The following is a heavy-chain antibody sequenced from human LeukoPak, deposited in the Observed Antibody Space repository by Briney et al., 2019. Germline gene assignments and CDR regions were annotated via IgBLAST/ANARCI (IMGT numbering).Heavy chain of an antibody. CDR1: GFTFDDYA. D-gene: IGHD3-10*01. CDR2: ISWNSGSI. CDR3: AKVGGSLRHPPRGAYYWYFDL. J-gene: IGHJ2*01. Sequence: GGSLRLSCAASGFTFDDYAMHWVRQAPGKGLEWVSGISWNSGSIGYADSVKGRFTISRDNAKNSLYLQMNSLRAEDTALYYCAKVGGSLRHPPRGAYYWYFDLWGRGTLVTVSS. V-gene: IGHV3-9*01.